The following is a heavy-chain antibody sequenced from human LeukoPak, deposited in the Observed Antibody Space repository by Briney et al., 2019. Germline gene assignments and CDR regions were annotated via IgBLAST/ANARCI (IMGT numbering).Heavy chain of an antibody. CDR2: IIPIFGTA. V-gene: IGHV1-69*05. J-gene: IGHJ5*02. CDR1: GGTFSSYA. D-gene: IGHD5-12*01. Sequence: SVKVSCKASGGTFSSYAISWVRQAPGQGLEWMGGIIPIFGTANYAQKFQGRVTITTDESTSTAYMELSSLRSEDTAVYYCARSQARNSGYDWYNWFDPWGQGTLVTVSS. CDR3: ARSQARNSGYDWYNWFDP.